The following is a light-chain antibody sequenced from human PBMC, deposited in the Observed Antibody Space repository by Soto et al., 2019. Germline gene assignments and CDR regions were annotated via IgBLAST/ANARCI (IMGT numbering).Light chain of an antibody. CDR3: QQRSSWPWT. J-gene: IGKJ1*01. CDR2: DAS. CDR1: QSVRSS. Sequence: EILLTQSPATLSLSPGERATLSCRASQSVRSSLAWYQQKVGQAPRLLIYDASTRATGIPGRFSGSGSGTDFTLIISSLEPEDFAVYYCQQRSSWPWTFGQGAKVEIK. V-gene: IGKV3-11*01.